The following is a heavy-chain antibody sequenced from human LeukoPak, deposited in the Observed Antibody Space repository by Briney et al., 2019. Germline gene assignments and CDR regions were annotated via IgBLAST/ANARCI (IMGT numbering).Heavy chain of an antibody. Sequence: GGSLRLSCAASGFIFSNFDMHWIRQAPGKGLEWVAVISYDGGNRYYADSVKGRFTISRDNSKSTLYLQVDSLRAEDTAVYYCASNTGDWGQGTLVTVSS. CDR3: ASNTGD. J-gene: IGHJ4*02. V-gene: IGHV3-30*03. CDR2: ISYDGGNR. D-gene: IGHD1-14*01. CDR1: GFIFSNFD.